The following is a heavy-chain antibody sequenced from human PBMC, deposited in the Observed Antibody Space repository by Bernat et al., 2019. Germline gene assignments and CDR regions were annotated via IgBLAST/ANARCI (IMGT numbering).Heavy chain of an antibody. Sequence: QVQLVESGGGVAQPGRSLRLSCAASGFTFSSYAMHWVRQAPGKGLEWVAVISYDGSNKYYADSVKGRFTISRDNSKNTLYLQMNSLRAEDTAVYYCARGPYSSSPYYYYYGMDVWGQGTTVTVSS. CDR2: ISYDGSNK. CDR1: GFTFSSYA. V-gene: IGHV3-30-3*01. D-gene: IGHD6-6*01. CDR3: ARGPYSSSPYYYYYGMDV. J-gene: IGHJ6*02.